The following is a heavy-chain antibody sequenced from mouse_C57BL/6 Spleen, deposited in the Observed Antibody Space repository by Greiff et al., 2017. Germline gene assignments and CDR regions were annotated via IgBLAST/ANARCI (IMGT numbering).Heavy chain of an antibody. Sequence: VQLQQPGAELVMPGASVKLSCKASGYTFTSYWMHWVKQRPGQGLEWIGEIDPSDSYTNYNQKFKGKSTLTVDKSSSTAYMQLSSLTSEDSAVYYCARGRGSSLDYWGQGTTLTVSS. J-gene: IGHJ2*01. CDR2: IDPSDSYT. CDR1: GYTFTSYW. CDR3: ARGRGSSLDY. V-gene: IGHV1-69*01. D-gene: IGHD1-1*01.